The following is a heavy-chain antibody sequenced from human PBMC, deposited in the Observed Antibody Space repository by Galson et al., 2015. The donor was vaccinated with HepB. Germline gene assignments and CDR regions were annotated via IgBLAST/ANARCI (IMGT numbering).Heavy chain of an antibody. CDR3: ATVGYSGDSWFSDYYGMDV. CDR2: TSSEGSNE. CDR1: GFIFSRSA. J-gene: IGHJ6*02. Sequence: SLRLSCAGSGFIFSRSAMHWVRQAPGKGLEWVAGTSSEGSNEYYADSVKGRFTISRDNPKNTLYLQMNSLRGEDTAVYYCATVGYSGDSWFSDYYGMDVWGQGTTVTVSS. V-gene: IGHV3-30*04. D-gene: IGHD2-15*01.